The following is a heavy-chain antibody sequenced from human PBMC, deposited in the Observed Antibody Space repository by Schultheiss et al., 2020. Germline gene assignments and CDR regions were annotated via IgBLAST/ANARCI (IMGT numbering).Heavy chain of an antibody. V-gene: IGHV4-61*08. J-gene: IGHJ4*02. CDR2: IYYSGST. Sequence: GSLRLSCTVSGGSISSGGDYWSWIRQHPGKGLEWIGYIYYSGSTNYNPSLKSRVTISVDTSKNQFSLKLSSVTAADTAVYYCARGNPNDYGDYSAFDYWGQGTLVTVS. CDR1: GGSISSGGDY. CDR3: ARGNPNDYGDYSAFDY. D-gene: IGHD4-17*01.